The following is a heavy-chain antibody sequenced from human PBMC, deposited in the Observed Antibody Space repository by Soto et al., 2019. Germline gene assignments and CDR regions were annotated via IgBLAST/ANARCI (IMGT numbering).Heavy chain of an antibody. J-gene: IGHJ4*02. CDR3: ARSQNPYSSPTYYFDY. Sequence: ESGGGLVKPGGSLRLSCAASGFTFSSYSMNWVRQAPGKGLEWVSSISSSSSYIYYADSVKGRVTISRDNAKNSLYLQMNSLRAEDTAVYYCARSQNPYSSPTYYFDYWGQGTLVTVSS. CDR1: GFTFSSYS. V-gene: IGHV3-21*01. D-gene: IGHD6-13*01. CDR2: ISSSSSYI.